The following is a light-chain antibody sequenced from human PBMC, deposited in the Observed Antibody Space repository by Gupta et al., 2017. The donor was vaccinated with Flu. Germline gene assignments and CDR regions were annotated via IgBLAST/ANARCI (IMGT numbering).Light chain of an antibody. Sequence: QSVLTQPPSVSGAPGQPVTISCTGSSSNIGAGFDVNWYQQLPGTAPKLLIYGNNNRPSGVSDRFSGSKSGTSASLAITGLQAEDEADFYCQSYDSSLSGSDVVFGGGTKLTVL. J-gene: IGLJ2*01. CDR2: GNN. CDR3: QSYDSSLSGSDVV. V-gene: IGLV1-40*01. CDR1: SSNIGAGFD.